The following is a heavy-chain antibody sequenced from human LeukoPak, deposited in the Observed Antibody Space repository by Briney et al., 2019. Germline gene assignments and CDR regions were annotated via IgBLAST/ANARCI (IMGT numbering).Heavy chain of an antibody. J-gene: IGHJ4*02. CDR3: ASLRPNCGGDCYHFDY. CDR1: GYTFTGYY. D-gene: IGHD2-21*02. CDR2: INPNSGGT. V-gene: IGHV1-2*06. Sequence: ASVKVSCKASGYTFTGYYMHWVRQAPGQGLEWMVRINPNSGGTNYAQKFQGRVTMTRDTSISTAYMELSRLRSDDTAVYYCASLRPNCGGDCYHFDYWGQGTLVTVSS.